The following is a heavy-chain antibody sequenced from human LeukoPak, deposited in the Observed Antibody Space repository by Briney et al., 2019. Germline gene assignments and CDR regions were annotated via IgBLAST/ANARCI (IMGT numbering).Heavy chain of an antibody. Sequence: PSETLSLTCTVSGGSISSYYWSWIRQPAGKGLECIGRIYTSGSTNYNPSLKSRVTMSVDTSKNQFSLKLSSVTAADTAVYYCARERYCSSTSCYLHYYYYGMDVWGQGTTVTVSS. CDR2: IYTSGST. CDR1: GGSISSYY. J-gene: IGHJ6*02. V-gene: IGHV4-4*07. CDR3: ARERYCSSTSCYLHYYYYGMDV. D-gene: IGHD2-2*01.